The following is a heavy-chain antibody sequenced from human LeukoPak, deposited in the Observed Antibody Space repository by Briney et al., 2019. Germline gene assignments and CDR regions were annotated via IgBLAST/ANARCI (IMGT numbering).Heavy chain of an antibody. D-gene: IGHD5-12*01. J-gene: IGHJ4*02. Sequence: GGSLRLSCAASGFIFSSYSMNWVRQAPGKGLEWVSYISSSSGTIYYADSVKGRFTISRDNAKNSLYLQMNSLRDEDTAVYYCARVWGYRNGFDYWGQGTLVTVSS. CDR1: GFIFSSYS. CDR3: ARVWGYRNGFDY. CDR2: ISSSSGTI. V-gene: IGHV3-48*02.